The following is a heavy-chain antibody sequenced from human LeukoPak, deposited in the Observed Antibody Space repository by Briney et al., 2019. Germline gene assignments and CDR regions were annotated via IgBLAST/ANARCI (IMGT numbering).Heavy chain of an antibody. D-gene: IGHD3-3*01. CDR1: GFTFSSYW. V-gene: IGHV3-74*01. Sequence: PGGSLRLSCAASGFTFSSYWMHWVCQAPGKGLVWVSRINSDGSSTSYADSVKGRFTISRDNAKNTLYLQMNSLRAEDTAVYYCARDPEWLLYRYLDYWGQGTLVTVSS. CDR2: INSDGSST. J-gene: IGHJ4*02. CDR3: ARDPEWLLYRYLDY.